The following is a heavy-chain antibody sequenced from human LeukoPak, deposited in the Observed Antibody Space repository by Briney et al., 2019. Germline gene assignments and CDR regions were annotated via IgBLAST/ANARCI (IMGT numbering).Heavy chain of an antibody. V-gene: IGHV3-23*01. CDR1: GFTFSSYA. Sequence: GGSLTLSCAASGFTFSSYAMSWVRQAPGKGLEWVSAISGSGGSTYYADSVKGRFTISRDNSKNTLYLQMNSLRAEDTAVYYCAKHDSSGYYSGPIDYWGQGTLVTVSS. D-gene: IGHD3-22*01. CDR3: AKHDSSGYYSGPIDY. CDR2: ISGSGGST. J-gene: IGHJ4*02.